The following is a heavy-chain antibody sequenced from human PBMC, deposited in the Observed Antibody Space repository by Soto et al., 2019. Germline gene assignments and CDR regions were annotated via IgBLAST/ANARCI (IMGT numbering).Heavy chain of an antibody. CDR1: GYTFTSYA. Sequence: ASVKVSCKASGYTFTSYAMHWVRQAPGQRLEWMGWINAGNGNTKYSQKFQGRVTITRDASASTAYMELSSLRSEDTAVYYCARDPFGGVIVLSWFXPWGQGTLVXVSS. J-gene: IGHJ5*02. CDR2: INAGNGNT. CDR3: ARDPFGGVIVLSWFXP. D-gene: IGHD3-16*02. V-gene: IGHV1-3*01.